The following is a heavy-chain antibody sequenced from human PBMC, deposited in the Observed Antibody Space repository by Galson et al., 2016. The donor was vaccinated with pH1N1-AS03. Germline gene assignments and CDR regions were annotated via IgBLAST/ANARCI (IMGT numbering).Heavy chain of an antibody. D-gene: IGHD3-16*01. CDR1: GFTINNNY. J-gene: IGHJ4*02. V-gene: IGHV3-53*01. CDR2: IYGGGDT. Sequence: SLRLSCAASGFTINNNYMSWVRQAPGKGLEWVSVIYGGGDTFYAASVKGRFHISRDNYKNTVYLQMNSLRDGDTAVYYCAREPWGSTQGEYWGQGTLVTVPP. CDR3: AREPWGSTQGEY.